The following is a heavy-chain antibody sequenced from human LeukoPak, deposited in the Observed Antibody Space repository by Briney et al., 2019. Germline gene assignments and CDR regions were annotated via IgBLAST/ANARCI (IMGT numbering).Heavy chain of an antibody. CDR1: GDSISTSYY. J-gene: IGHJ2*01. CDR2: TYYSGST. D-gene: IGHD1-26*01. V-gene: IGHV4-39*01. Sequence: SETLSLTCTVSGDSISTSYYWGWIRQPPGKGREWIGGTYYSGSTYYNASLKSRVTISVDTSKNQFSLRLSSVTAADTAVYYCARLVLNWYFDLWGRDTLVTVSS. CDR3: ARLVLNWYFDL.